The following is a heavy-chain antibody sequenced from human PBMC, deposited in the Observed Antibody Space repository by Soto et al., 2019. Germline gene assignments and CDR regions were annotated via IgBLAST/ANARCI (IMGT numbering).Heavy chain of an antibody. CDR1: GLSLTTTGVG. D-gene: IGHD3-3*01. J-gene: IGHJ5*02. Sequence: QITLQESGPTVVEPTEPLTLTCTFSGLSLTTTGVGVGWIRQPPGKALEWLAIIYWNGDQRYNPALRHRLTITKDTSKNQVVLTVTNMESVDTATYFCAQRRHLVTIFGVVEVWFDPWGQGTLVSVSS. V-gene: IGHV2-5*01. CDR3: AQRRHLVTIFGVVEVWFDP. CDR2: IYWNGDQ.